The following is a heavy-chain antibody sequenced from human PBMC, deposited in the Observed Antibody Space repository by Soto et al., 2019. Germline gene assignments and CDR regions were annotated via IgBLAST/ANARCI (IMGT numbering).Heavy chain of an antibody. CDR3: ARFETYYYFDY. Sequence: EVPLVESGGGLVQPGGSLRLSCAASGFTVSSNYMSWVRQAPGKGLEWVSVIYSGGSTYYADSVKGRFTISRDNSKNTLYLQMNSLRAEDTAVYYCARFETYYYFDYWGQGTLVTVSS. D-gene: IGHD1-26*01. CDR2: IYSGGST. J-gene: IGHJ4*02. V-gene: IGHV3-66*01. CDR1: GFTVSSNY.